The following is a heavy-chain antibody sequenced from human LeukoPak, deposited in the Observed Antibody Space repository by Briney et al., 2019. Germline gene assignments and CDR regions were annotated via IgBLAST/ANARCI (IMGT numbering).Heavy chain of an antibody. V-gene: IGHV4-34*01. CDR3: ATFRWGVGFEY. Sequence: SETLSLTCAVYGGSFSGYYWTFIRQPPGKGPEWIGEINHSGSTNYNPSLKSRVTISVDTSKNEFSLRLNSVTAADTAVYYCATFRWGVGFEYWGQGTLVTVSS. D-gene: IGHD3-16*01. J-gene: IGHJ4*02. CDR2: INHSGST. CDR1: GGSFSGYY.